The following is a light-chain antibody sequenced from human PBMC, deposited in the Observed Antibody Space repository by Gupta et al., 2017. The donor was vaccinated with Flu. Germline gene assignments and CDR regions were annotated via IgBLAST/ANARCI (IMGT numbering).Light chain of an antibody. CDR1: DVGHHNY. CDR2: EVY. CDR3: ASYTNTADRV. J-gene: IGLJ3*02. Sequence: DVGHHNYVSWYQQHPGRAPTLIIYEVYNRPSGISDRFSGSRSGNTAFLTISGLQAEDEAHYACASYTNTADRVFGGGTKVTVL. V-gene: IGLV2-14*01.